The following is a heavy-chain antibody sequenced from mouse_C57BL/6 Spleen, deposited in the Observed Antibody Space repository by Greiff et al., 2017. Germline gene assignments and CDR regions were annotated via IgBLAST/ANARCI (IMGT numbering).Heavy chain of an antibody. J-gene: IGHJ2*01. Sequence: QVQLQQPGAELVKPGASVKLSCKASGYTFTSYWMHWVKQRPGQGLEWIGNINPSNGGTNYNEKFKSKATLTVDKSSSTAYMQLSSLTSEDSAVYYCARSPYGSPDYFDYWGQGTTLTVSS. CDR1: GYTFTSYW. V-gene: IGHV1-53*01. D-gene: IGHD1-1*01. CDR2: INPSNGGT. CDR3: ARSPYGSPDYFDY.